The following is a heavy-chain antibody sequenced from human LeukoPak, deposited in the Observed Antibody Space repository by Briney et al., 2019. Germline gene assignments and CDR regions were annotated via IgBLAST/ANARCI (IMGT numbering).Heavy chain of an antibody. V-gene: IGHV4-34*01. CDR3: ARGRRVAAIRPFDY. D-gene: IGHD2-15*01. CDR2: INHSGST. J-gene: IGHJ4*02. Sequence: PSETLSLTCAVYGGSFSAYYWSWIRQPPGKGLEWIGEINHSGSTNYNPSLKSRVTISVDTSKNQFSLKLSSVTAADTAVYYCARGRRVAAIRPFDYWSQGTLVTVSS. CDR1: GGSFSAYY.